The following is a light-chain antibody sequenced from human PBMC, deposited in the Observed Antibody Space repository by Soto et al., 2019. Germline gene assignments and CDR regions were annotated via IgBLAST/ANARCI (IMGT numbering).Light chain of an antibody. CDR2: GAS. V-gene: IGKV3-15*01. CDR1: QSVSSN. CDR3: QQYNNWPLT. J-gene: IGKJ1*01. Sequence: EIVMTQPPATLSVSPGERATLSCRASQSVSSNLAWYQQKPGQAPRLLIYGASTRATGIPARFSGSGSGTEFTLTFSSLQYEDFAVYYCQQYNNWPLTFGQGTKVEIK.